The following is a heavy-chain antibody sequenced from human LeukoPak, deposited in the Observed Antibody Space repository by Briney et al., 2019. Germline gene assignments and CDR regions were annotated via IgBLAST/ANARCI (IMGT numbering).Heavy chain of an antibody. V-gene: IGHV1-69*04. J-gene: IGHJ4*02. D-gene: IGHD3-9*01. CDR2: IIPILGIA. Sequence: GASVKVSCNASGGTFSSYAISWVRQAPGQGLEWMGRIIPILGIANYAQKFQGRVTITADKSTSTAYMELSSLRSEDTAVYYCARGEYDILTGSQYYFGYWGQGTLVTVSS. CDR1: GGTFSSYA. CDR3: ARGEYDILTGSQYYFGY.